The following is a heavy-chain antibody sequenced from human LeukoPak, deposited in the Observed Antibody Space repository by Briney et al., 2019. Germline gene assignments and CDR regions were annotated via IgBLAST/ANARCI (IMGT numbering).Heavy chain of an antibody. CDR1: GFTFSSYG. J-gene: IGHJ3*02. CDR2: IRYDGSNK. CDR3: ARDKAIAARDAFDI. Sequence: PGGSLRLSCAASGFTFSSYGMHWVRQAPGKGLEWVAFIRYDGSNKYYADSVKGRFTISRDNSKNTLYLQMNSLRAEDTAVYYCARDKAIAARDAFDIWGQGTMVTVSS. D-gene: IGHD6-6*01. V-gene: IGHV3-30*02.